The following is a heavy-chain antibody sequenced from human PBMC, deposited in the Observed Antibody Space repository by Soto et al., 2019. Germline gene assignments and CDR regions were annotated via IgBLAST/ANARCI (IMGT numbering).Heavy chain of an antibody. D-gene: IGHD4-17*01. CDR1: GFSLSTSGVG. CDR2: IYWDDDK. V-gene: IGHV2-5*02. J-gene: IGHJ5*02. CDR3: AHRLRTTVTRVKGWFDP. Sequence: QITLKESGPTLVKPTQTLTLTCTFSGFSLSTSGVGVGWIRQPPGKALEWLALIYWDDDKRYSPSLKSRLTITKDTSKNQVVLTMTNMDPVDTATYYCAHRLRTTVTRVKGWFDPWGQGTLVTVSS.